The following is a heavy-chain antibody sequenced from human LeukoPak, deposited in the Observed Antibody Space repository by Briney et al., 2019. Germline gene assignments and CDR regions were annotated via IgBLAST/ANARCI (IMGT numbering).Heavy chain of an antibody. Sequence: SGKVCCKASGGSFSSYAISWVRQAPGQGLEWMGGIIPIFGTTNYAQKFQDRVTITADKSTSTAYMELSSLRSEDTAVYYCAKDGGPLWFGELPDYWGQGTLVTVSS. CDR2: IIPIFGTT. D-gene: IGHD3-10*01. V-gene: IGHV1-69*06. CDR1: GGSFSSYA. CDR3: AKDGGPLWFGELPDY. J-gene: IGHJ4*02.